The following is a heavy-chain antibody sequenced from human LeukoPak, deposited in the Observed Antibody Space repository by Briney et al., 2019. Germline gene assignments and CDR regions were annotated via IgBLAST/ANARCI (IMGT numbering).Heavy chain of an antibody. D-gene: IGHD1-26*01. V-gene: IGHV3-23*01. CDR1: GFTFSSYA. CDR2: ISGSGGST. Sequence: GGSLRLSCAASGFTFSSYAMSWVRQAPGKGLEWVSAISGSGGSTYYADSVKGRFTISRDNSKNTLCLQMNSLRAEDTAVYYCAKGGWDLLGHFDYWGQGTLVTVSS. J-gene: IGHJ4*02. CDR3: AKGGWDLLGHFDY.